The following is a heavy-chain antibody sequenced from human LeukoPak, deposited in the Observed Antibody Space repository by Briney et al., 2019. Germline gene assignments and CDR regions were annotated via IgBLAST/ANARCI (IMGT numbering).Heavy chain of an antibody. CDR1: GYTFTGYY. V-gene: IGHV1-8*02. J-gene: IGHJ4*02. Sequence: ASVKVSCKASGYTFTGYYMHWVRQAPGQGLEWMGWMNPNSGNTGYAQKFQGRVTMTRNTSISTAYMELSSLRPEDTAVYYCAREIAEGGLWWGQGTLVTVSS. D-gene: IGHD4/OR15-4a*01. CDR3: AREIAEGGLW. CDR2: MNPNSGNT.